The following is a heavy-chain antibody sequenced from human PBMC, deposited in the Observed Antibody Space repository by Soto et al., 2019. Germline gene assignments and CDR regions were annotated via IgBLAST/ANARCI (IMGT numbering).Heavy chain of an antibody. CDR3: ARDGKIAAAGKYYYYYGMDV. D-gene: IGHD6-13*01. CDR1: GGTFSSYT. Sequence: SXKVSCKASGGTFSSYTISWVRQAPGQGLEWMGRIIPILGIANYAQKFQGRVTITADKSTSTAYMELSSLRSEDTAVYYCARDGKIAAAGKYYYYYGMDVWGQGTTVTVSS. V-gene: IGHV1-69*02. CDR2: IIPILGIA. J-gene: IGHJ6*02.